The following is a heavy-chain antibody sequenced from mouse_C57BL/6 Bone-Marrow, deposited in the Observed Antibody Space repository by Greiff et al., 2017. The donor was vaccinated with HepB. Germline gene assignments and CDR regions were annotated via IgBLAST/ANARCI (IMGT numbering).Heavy chain of an antibody. Sequence: EVMLVESGEGLVKPGGSLKLSCAASGFTFSSYAMSWVRQTPEKRLEWVAYISSGGDYIYYADTVKGRFTISRDNARNTLYLQMSSLKSEDTAMYYCTRDSNYLRFAYWGQGTLVTVSA. CDR2: ISSGGDYI. D-gene: IGHD2-5*01. V-gene: IGHV5-9-1*02. J-gene: IGHJ3*01. CDR3: TRDSNYLRFAY. CDR1: GFTFSSYA.